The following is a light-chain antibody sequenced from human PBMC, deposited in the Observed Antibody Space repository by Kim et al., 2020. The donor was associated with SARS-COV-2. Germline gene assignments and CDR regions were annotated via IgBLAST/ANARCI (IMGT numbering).Light chain of an antibody. CDR2: EAS. Sequence: DIEMTQSPSILSASVGDEITLTCRASENIGTWLAWYQQRPGKAPKRLVYEASDLEDGVPSRFSGSGSGTQFTLTISSLQSDDLATYYCQQYASDPYTFGRGTKLEI. V-gene: IGKV1-5*03. CDR1: ENIGTW. CDR3: QQYASDPYT. J-gene: IGKJ2*01.